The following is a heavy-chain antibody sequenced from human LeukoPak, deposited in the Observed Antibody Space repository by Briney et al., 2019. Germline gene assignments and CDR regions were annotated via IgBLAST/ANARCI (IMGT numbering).Heavy chain of an antibody. J-gene: IGHJ4*02. D-gene: IGHD3-22*01. Sequence: SETLSLTCTVSDASISGYYWSWIRQPPGKGLEWIGSIHFSGSTNYNPSLRSRVTISVDTSKNQLSLKLSSVTAADTAVYYCAREIGDYYDSSGYRTYYFDYWGQGTLVTVSS. CDR2: IHFSGST. CDR1: DASISGYY. CDR3: AREIGDYYDSSGYRTYYFDY. V-gene: IGHV4-59*12.